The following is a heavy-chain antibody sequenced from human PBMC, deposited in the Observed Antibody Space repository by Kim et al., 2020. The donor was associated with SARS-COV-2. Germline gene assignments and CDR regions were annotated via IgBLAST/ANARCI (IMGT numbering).Heavy chain of an antibody. D-gene: IGHD4-17*01. J-gene: IGHJ4*02. CDR2: TWYDGSNK. CDR1: GFIFRNYG. CDR3: AKAPADGDYYY. V-gene: IGHV3-33*06. Sequence: GGSLRLSCAASGFIFRNYGMHWVRQAPGKGLEWVAVTWYDGSNKYYADSVKGRFTISRDNSKNTLYLQMNSLRAEDTAVYYCAKAPADGDYYYWGQGTLVTVSS.